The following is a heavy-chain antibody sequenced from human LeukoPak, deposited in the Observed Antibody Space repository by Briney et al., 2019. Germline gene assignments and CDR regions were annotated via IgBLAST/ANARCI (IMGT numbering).Heavy chain of an antibody. Sequence: SETLSLTCTVYGGSISSYYWSWIRQPAGEGLEWIGRIYTSGSTNYNPSLKSRVTMSVDTSKDQFSLKLSSVTAADTAVYYGARAWENYYDSSEAWFDPWGQGTLVTVSS. D-gene: IGHD3-22*01. V-gene: IGHV4-4*07. J-gene: IGHJ5*02. CDR1: GGSISSYY. CDR3: ARAWENYYDSSEAWFDP. CDR2: IYTSGST.